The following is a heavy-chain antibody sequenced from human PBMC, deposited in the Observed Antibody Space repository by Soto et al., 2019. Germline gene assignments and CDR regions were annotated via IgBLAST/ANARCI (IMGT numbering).Heavy chain of an antibody. J-gene: IGHJ4*02. V-gene: IGHV3-11*01. CDR3: ARDKRAYSYDTLDY. Sequence: QVQLVESGGGLVKPGGSLRLSCAASGFTFSDYYMSWIRQAPGKGLEWISYISSSGAAIYYADSVNGRFTISRDNAKNSLYLQMSSLRAEDTAVYYCARDKRAYSYDTLDYWGQGTLVTVSS. CDR2: ISSSGAAI. CDR1: GFTFSDYY. D-gene: IGHD5-18*01.